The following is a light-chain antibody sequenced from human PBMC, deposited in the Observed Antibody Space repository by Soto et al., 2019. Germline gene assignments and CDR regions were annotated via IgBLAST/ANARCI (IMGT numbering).Light chain of an antibody. V-gene: IGKV1-5*01. CDR3: QHHNSYPPP. CDR1: QSIRHY. J-gene: IGKJ1*01. Sequence: DIQMTQSPPTLSASVGDRVTITCRASQSIRHYLAWYQQMPGKAPKLLIYGASTLQSGVPSRFSGNGSGTEFTLTISSLQPDDLGTYVRQHHNSYPPPFGHGTRVDSK. CDR2: GAS.